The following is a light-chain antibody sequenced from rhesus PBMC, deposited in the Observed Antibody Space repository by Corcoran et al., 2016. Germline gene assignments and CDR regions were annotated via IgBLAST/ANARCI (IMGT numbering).Light chain of an antibody. Sequence: DIQMTQSPSSLSASVGDTVTITCRASQGISSYLNWLQQKPGKAPKVLNYAATILQSGVPSRFSGSGSVTDLTITISSLQPEDFATYYCQQYKSYPLTFGGGTKVEIK. J-gene: IGKJ4*01. V-gene: IGKV1-28*02. CDR1: QGISSY. CDR2: AAT. CDR3: QQYKSYPLT.